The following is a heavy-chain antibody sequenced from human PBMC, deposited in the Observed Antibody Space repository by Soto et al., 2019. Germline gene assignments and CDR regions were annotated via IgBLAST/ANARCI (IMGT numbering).Heavy chain of an antibody. V-gene: IGHV5-51*01. D-gene: IGHD2-15*01. CDR1: GYTFNNYW. CDR3: ARRCDPSVAFCYPAFDD. Sequence: EVQLVQSGAEVKKPGESLKISCKGSGYTFNNYWIGWVRQMPGKGLVWMGIIYPSKSTTKYSPSFQGQVTMSADKSIATPSLQWSRLKASDSAMYYFARRCDPSVAFCYPAFDDWGQGTLVTVSS. CDR2: IYPSKSTT. J-gene: IGHJ4*02.